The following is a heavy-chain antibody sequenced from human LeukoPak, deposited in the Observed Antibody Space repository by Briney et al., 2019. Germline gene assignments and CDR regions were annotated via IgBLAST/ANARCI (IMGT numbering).Heavy chain of an antibody. CDR1: GYTFTSYY. CDR3: ARGRIAVAGY. V-gene: IGHV1-46*01. Sequence: ASVKVSCKASGYTFTSYYMHWVRQAPGQGLEWMGIINPSGGSTSYAQKFQGRVTMTRDTSISTAYMELSRLRSDDTAVYYCARGRIAVAGYWGQGTLVTVSS. D-gene: IGHD6-19*01. J-gene: IGHJ4*02. CDR2: INPSGGST.